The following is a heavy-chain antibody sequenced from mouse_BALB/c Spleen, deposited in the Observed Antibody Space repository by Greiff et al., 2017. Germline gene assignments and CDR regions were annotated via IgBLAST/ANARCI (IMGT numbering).Heavy chain of an antibody. V-gene: IGHV1-39*01. D-gene: IGHD3-2*01. Sequence: EVQLQQTGPELVKPGASVKISCKASGYSFTDYIMLWVKQSHGKSLEWIGNINPYYGSTSYNLKFKGKATLTVDKSSSTAYMQLNSLTSEDSAVYYCAREGTARATNYAMDYWGQGTSVTVSS. CDR3: AREGTARATNYAMDY. CDR2: INPYYGST. J-gene: IGHJ4*01. CDR1: GYSFTDYI.